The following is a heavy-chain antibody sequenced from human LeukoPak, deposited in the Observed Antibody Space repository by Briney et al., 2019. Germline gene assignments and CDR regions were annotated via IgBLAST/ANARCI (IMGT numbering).Heavy chain of an antibody. Sequence: HSGGSLRLPCAASGFAFSSYSMNWVRQAPGKGLEWVSYITSSSSAIYYADSVKGRFTISRDNAKNSLYLQMNSLRAEDTAVYYCARKSGSSGYPFDYWGQGTVVTVSS. CDR3: ARKSGSSGYPFDY. CDR2: ITSSSSAI. D-gene: IGHD3-22*01. V-gene: IGHV3-48*01. CDR1: GFAFSSYS. J-gene: IGHJ4*02.